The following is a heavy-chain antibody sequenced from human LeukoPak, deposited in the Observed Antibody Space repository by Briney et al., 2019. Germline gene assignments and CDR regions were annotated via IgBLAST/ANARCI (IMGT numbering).Heavy chain of an antibody. CDR3: AKDLGYGGYNWFDP. J-gene: IGHJ5*02. CDR2: ISGSGGST. CDR1: GLTFSSYA. Sequence: GGSLRLSCAASGLTFSSYAMSWVRQAPGKGLEWVSAISGSGGSTYYADSVKGRFTISRDNSKNTLYLQMNSLRAEDTAVYYCAKDLGYGGYNWFDPWGQGTLVTVSS. D-gene: IGHD3-16*01. V-gene: IGHV3-23*01.